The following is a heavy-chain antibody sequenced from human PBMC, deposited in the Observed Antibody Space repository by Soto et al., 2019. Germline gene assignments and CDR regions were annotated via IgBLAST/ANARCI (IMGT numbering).Heavy chain of an antibody. Sequence: ASVKVSCKTSGYIFTDHLIHWVRQAPGQGLQWVGWVHPDSGGTNVAQAFQDRVTMTADTSITTAYMDLARLRPDDTAIFYCARGAQGFFPVSGIYFYFDHWGQGTPVTVSS. V-gene: IGHV1-2*02. CDR1: GYIFTDHL. CDR3: ARGAQGFFPVSGIYFYFDH. CDR2: VHPDSGGT. J-gene: IGHJ4*02. D-gene: IGHD3-22*01.